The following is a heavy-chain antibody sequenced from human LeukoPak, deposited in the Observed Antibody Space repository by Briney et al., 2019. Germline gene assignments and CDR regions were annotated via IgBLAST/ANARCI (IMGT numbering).Heavy chain of an antibody. D-gene: IGHD3-10*01. Sequence: SETLSLTCTVSGGSISSYYWSWIRQPPGKGLEWIGEINHSGSSNYNPSLKSRVTISVDTSKNQFSLKLSSVTAADTAVYYFARRKVRGVIIIGWFDPWGQGTLVTVSS. CDR1: GGSISSYY. CDR2: INHSGSS. V-gene: IGHV4-34*01. J-gene: IGHJ5*02. CDR3: ARRKVRGVIIIGWFDP.